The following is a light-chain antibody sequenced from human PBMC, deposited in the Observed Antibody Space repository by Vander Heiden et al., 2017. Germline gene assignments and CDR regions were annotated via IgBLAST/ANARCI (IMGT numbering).Light chain of an antibody. CDR1: QTVLSSPNTKNY. CDR3: QQYDGAET. CDR2: WAA. V-gene: IGKV4-1*01. Sequence: DIVLTQSPVSLALSVVEWPTINCTSRQTVLSSPNTKNYLAWFQHKPGQPPRLLLYWAATRESGGPNRFSGGGSRTDITLTISGLQPEDVAVYYGQQYDGAETFGQGTKVEIK. J-gene: IGKJ2*01.